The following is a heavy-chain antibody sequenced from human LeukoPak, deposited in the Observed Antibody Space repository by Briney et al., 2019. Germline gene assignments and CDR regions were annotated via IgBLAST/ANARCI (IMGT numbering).Heavy chain of an antibody. CDR2: ISGGSSTI. J-gene: IGHJ4*02. D-gene: IGHD3-22*01. Sequence: GGSLRLSCAAFGFTFSSYSMNWVRQAPGKGLEWGSYISGGSSTIYYADSVKGRFTISRDNGKNTLYLQMNSLRAEDTAVYYCARGSTYYDSSGQVPFDYWGQGTLVTVSS. CDR3: ARGSTYYDSSGQVPFDY. CDR1: GFTFSSYS. V-gene: IGHV3-48*01.